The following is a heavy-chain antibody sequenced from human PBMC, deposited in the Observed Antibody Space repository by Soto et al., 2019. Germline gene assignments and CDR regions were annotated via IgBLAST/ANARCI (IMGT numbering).Heavy chain of an antibody. CDR1: GGTFSSYA. Sequence: SVKVSCKASGGTFSSYAISWVRQAPGQGLEWMGGIIPIFGTANYAQKFQGRVTITADESTSTAYMELSSLRSEDTAVYYCARGSPLTAIRYYYGMDVWGQGTTVTVSS. V-gene: IGHV1-69*13. D-gene: IGHD2-21*02. CDR3: ARGSPLTAIRYYYGMDV. J-gene: IGHJ6*02. CDR2: IIPIFGTA.